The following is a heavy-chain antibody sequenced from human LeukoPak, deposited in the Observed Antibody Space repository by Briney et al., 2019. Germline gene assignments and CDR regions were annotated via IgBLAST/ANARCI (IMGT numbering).Heavy chain of an antibody. CDR1: RFNFSSYS. Sequence: PGGSLRLSCAASRFNFSSYSLLWVRQAPGKGLEWVTFISYDGNSEYYADSVKGRFTIYRDNSKNTLYLQMNNLRGDDTAVYYCARDRQQWLGSTWQSYFDHWGQGTLVTVSP. D-gene: IGHD5-18*01. J-gene: IGHJ4*02. CDR3: ARDRQQWLGSTWQSYFDH. CDR2: ISYDGNSE. V-gene: IGHV3-30*03.